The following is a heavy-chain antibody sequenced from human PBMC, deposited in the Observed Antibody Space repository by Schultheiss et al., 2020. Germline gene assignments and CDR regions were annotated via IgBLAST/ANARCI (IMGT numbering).Heavy chain of an antibody. CDR2: IWYDGSNK. CDR1: GFIFNSYA. V-gene: IGHV3-33*08. CDR3: ARSEEWDYGDYGTRNDYYGMDV. D-gene: IGHD4-17*01. J-gene: IGHJ6*02. Sequence: GSLRLSCAASGFIFNSYAMNWVRQAPGKGLEWVAVIWYDGSNKYYADSVKGRFTISRDNSKNTLYLQMNSLRAEDTAVYYCARSEEWDYGDYGTRNDYYGMDVWGQGTTVTVSS.